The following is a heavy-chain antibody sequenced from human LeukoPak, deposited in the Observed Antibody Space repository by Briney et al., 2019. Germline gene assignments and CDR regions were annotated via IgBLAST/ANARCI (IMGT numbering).Heavy chain of an antibody. Sequence: PGRSLRLSCAASGFTFDDYAMHWARQAPGKGLEWVSGISWNSGSIGYADSVKGRFTISRDNAKNSLYLQMNSLRAEDTALYYCAKDVGIAAAGDNWFDPWGQGTLVTVSS. CDR3: AKDVGIAAAGDNWFDP. CDR2: ISWNSGSI. J-gene: IGHJ5*02. CDR1: GFTFDDYA. V-gene: IGHV3-9*01. D-gene: IGHD6-13*01.